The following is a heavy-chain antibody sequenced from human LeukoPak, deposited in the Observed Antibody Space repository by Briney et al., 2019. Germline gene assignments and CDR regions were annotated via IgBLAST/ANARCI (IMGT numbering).Heavy chain of an antibody. D-gene: IGHD3-16*02. J-gene: IGHJ4*02. CDR1: GGTFSSYA. V-gene: IGHV1-69*13. Sequence: EASVKVSCKASGGTFSSYAISWVRQAPGQGLEWMGGIIPIFGTANYAQKFQGRVTITADESTSTAYMELSSLRYEDTAVYYCARETHYDYVWGSYRSPTFDYWGQGTLVTVSS. CDR2: IIPIFGTA. CDR3: ARETHYDYVWGSYRSPTFDY.